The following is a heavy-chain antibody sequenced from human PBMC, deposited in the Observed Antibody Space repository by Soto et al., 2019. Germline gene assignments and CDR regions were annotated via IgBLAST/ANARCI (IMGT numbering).Heavy chain of an antibody. J-gene: IGHJ4*01. CDR3: AKDRVGGTFYTPLAF. V-gene: IGHV3-30*18. CDR1: GFNFDNYG. D-gene: IGHD1-7*01. CDR2: ITYDGSSQ. Sequence: PGGSLRLSCQASGFNFDNYGMHWVRQAPGKGLEWVAVITYDGSSQYYADSVKGRFTISRDNSKNTLSLHLNTLKPEDTAVYHCAKDRVGGTFYTPLAFWGHGTLVTVPS.